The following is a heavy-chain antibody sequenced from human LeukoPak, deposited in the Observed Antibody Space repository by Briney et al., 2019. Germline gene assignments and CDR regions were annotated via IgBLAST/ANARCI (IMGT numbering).Heavy chain of an antibody. CDR1: GFTVSSNY. CDR3: AGTTVTNLGDY. CDR2: IYSGGST. J-gene: IGHJ4*02. D-gene: IGHD4-17*01. Sequence: PGGSLRLSCAASGFTVSSNYMSWVRQAPGKGLEWVSVIYSGGSTYYADSVKGRLTISRDNSKNTLYLQMNSLRAEDTAVYYCAGTTVTNLGDYWGQGTLVTVSS. V-gene: IGHV3-66*01.